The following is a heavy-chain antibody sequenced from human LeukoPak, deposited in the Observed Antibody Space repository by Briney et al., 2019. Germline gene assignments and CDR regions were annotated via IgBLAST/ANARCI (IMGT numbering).Heavy chain of an antibody. CDR3: ARSRSGVTCYFRAVGN. J-gene: IGHJ4*02. V-gene: IGHV4-4*02. D-gene: IGHD2-15*01. Sequence: SETLSLTCVVSGDSINNNKWWSWVRQPPGKGLEWIGDVYYSGSTNYNPSLKSRVTMSVDKSKNQFFMKLNSVTAADTAVYYCARSRSGVTCYFRAVGNWGQGTLVTVSS. CDR1: GDSINNNKW. CDR2: VYYSGST.